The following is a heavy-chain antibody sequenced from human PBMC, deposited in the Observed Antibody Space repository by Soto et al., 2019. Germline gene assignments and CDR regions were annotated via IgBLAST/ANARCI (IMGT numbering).Heavy chain of an antibody. CDR3: ARDSLLAVADAFDI. CDR1: GFTFTSSA. V-gene: IGHV1-58*01. Sequence: GASVKVSCKASGFTFTSSAVQWVRQARGQGLEWMGWIGVCNGNTNYAQKFQERVTMTTDTSTSTAYMELRSLRSDDTAVYYCARDSLLAVADAFDIWGQGTMVTVSS. CDR2: IGVCNGNT. J-gene: IGHJ3*02. D-gene: IGHD6-19*01.